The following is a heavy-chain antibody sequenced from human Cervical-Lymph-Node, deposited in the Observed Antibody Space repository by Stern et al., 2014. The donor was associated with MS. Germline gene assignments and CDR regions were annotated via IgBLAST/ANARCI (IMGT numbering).Heavy chain of an antibody. CDR1: GFTFTRYW. J-gene: IGHJ4*02. D-gene: IGHD4-17*01. Sequence: EVQLVVSGGGLVQPGGSLRLSCAASGFTFTRYWMSWVRQSPGKGLEWVANIKVDESEKYYVDSVKGRFTISRDNAKNSLFLQMNNLRAEDTAVYYCARDYFTYGDYFDYWGQGVLVTVSS. CDR2: IKVDESEK. V-gene: IGHV3-7*01. CDR3: ARDYFTYGDYFDY.